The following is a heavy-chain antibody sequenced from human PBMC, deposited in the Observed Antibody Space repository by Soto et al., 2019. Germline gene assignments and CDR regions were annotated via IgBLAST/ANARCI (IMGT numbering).Heavy chain of an antibody. Sequence: EVQLVESGGGLVKPGGSLRLSCAASGFTFSNAWMSWVRQAPGKGLEWVGRIKSKTDGGTTDYAAPVKGRFTISRDDSKNTLYLQMNSLKPEDTAVYYCTTDQSVYDSGFDYWGQGTLVTVSS. V-gene: IGHV3-15*01. CDR1: GFTFSNAW. J-gene: IGHJ4*02. D-gene: IGHD5-12*01. CDR3: TTDQSVYDSGFDY. CDR2: IKSKTDGGTT.